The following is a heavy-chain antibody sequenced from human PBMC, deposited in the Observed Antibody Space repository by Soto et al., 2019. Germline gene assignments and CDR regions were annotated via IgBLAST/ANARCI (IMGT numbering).Heavy chain of an antibody. Sequence: VQLVESGGGLVQPGRSLRLSCAASGFTFDDYAMHWVRQAPGKGLEWVSGISWNSGSIGYADSVKGRFTTSRDNAKNSLYLQMNSLRAEDTALYYCAKGPSEQQWLLPFDYWGQGTLVTVSS. V-gene: IGHV3-9*01. CDR2: ISWNSGSI. D-gene: IGHD6-19*01. CDR3: AKGPSEQQWLLPFDY. CDR1: GFTFDDYA. J-gene: IGHJ4*02.